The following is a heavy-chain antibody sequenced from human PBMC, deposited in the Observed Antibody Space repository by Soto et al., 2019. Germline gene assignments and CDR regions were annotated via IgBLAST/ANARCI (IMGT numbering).Heavy chain of an antibody. CDR1: GFDFTYYA. V-gene: IGHV3-30*18. D-gene: IGHD1-26*01. CDR2: MSSDGSKI. J-gene: IGHJ4*02. CDR3: ANDEGVGATLGLFDY. Sequence: QVQLVESGGGAVQPGESLRLSCVASGFDFTYYAMHWVRQAPGKGLESVAVMSSDGSKIHHTDSVKGRFTISRDNSKNTLYLQMNSLRKEDTAVYFCANDEGVGATLGLFDYWGQGTLVSVSS.